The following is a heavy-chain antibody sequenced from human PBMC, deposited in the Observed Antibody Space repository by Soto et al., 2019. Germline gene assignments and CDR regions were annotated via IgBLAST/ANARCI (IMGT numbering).Heavy chain of an antibody. V-gene: IGHV3-7*01. J-gene: IGHJ4*02. Sequence: GGSLRLSCAASGFTFSSYWMSWVRQAPGKGLEWVANIKQDGSKKYYGDSVKGRFTISRDNAKNSLYLQMNSLRAEDTAVYYCARVYCSSTSCYLGFDYWGQGTLVTVSS. CDR2: IKQDGSKK. CDR3: ARVYCSSTSCYLGFDY. CDR1: GFTFSSYW. D-gene: IGHD2-2*01.